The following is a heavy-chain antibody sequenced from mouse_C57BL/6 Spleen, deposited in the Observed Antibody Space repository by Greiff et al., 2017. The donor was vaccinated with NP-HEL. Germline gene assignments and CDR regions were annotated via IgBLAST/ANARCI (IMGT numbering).Heavy chain of an antibody. J-gene: IGHJ3*01. D-gene: IGHD1-2*01. CDR3: ARRSTTADFAY. V-gene: IGHV1-59*01. CDR1: GYTFTSYW. CDR2: IDPSDSYT. Sequence: VQLQQPGAELVRPGTSVKLSCKASGYTFTSYWMHWVKQRPGQGLEWIGVIDPSDSYTNYNQKFKGKATLTVDTSSSTAYMQLSSLTSEDSAVYYCARRSTTADFAYWGQGTLVTVSA.